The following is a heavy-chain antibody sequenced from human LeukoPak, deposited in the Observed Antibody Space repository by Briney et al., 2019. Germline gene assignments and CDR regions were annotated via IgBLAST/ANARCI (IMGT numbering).Heavy chain of an antibody. J-gene: IGHJ5*02. D-gene: IGHD1-7*01. CDR1: GFRFSDYY. Sequence: GGSLRLSCAASGFRFSDYYMSWIRQVPGRGLEWPAYLSGNTPTIYYADSVKGRFTISRDNDKNSLYLHMNSLRAEDTAMYYCARDHNNWNYGVIDLWGQGTLVSVSS. CDR3: ARDHNNWNYGVIDL. V-gene: IGHV3-11*04. CDR2: LSGNTPTI.